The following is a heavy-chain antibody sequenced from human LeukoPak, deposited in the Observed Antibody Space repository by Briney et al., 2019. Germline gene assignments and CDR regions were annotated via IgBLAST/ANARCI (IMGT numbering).Heavy chain of an antibody. CDR3: AKLGITMIGGV. V-gene: IGHV3-48*03. J-gene: IGHJ6*04. Sequence: PGGPLRLSCAASGFTFSSYEMNWVRQAPGKGLEWVSYISSSGSTIYYADSVKGRFTISRDNAKNSLYLQMNSLRAEDTAVYYCAKLGITMIGGVWGKGTTVTISS. D-gene: IGHD3-10*02. CDR1: GFTFSSYE. CDR2: ISSSGSTI.